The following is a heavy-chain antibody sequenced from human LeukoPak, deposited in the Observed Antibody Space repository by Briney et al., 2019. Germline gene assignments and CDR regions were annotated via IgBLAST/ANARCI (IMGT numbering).Heavy chain of an antibody. CDR3: ARADVDAAFLEH. Sequence: SETLSLTCTVSGGSISSYYWSWIRQPPGKGLEWIGFIYYSGSTYYNPSLKSRVTISVDTSKNQFSLKLTSVTAADTAVYYCARADVDAAFLEHWGQGTLVTVSS. V-gene: IGHV4-59*06. CDR1: GGSISSYY. D-gene: IGHD5-18*01. CDR2: IYYSGST. J-gene: IGHJ4*02.